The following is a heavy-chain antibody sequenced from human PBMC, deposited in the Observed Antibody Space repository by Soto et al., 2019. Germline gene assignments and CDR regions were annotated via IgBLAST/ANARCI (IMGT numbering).Heavy chain of an antibody. V-gene: IGHV4-59*01. J-gene: IGHJ6*02. D-gene: IGHD3-10*01. CDR3: ARDRGYPETYGMDV. CDR2: IYYSGST. CDR1: GGSISSYY. Sequence: QVQLQESGPGLVKPSETLSLTCTVSGGSISSYYWSWIRQPPGKGLEWIGYIYYSGSTNYNPSLNSRVTISVDTSKNQFSLKLSSVTAADTAVYYCARDRGYPETYGMDVWGQGTTVTVSS.